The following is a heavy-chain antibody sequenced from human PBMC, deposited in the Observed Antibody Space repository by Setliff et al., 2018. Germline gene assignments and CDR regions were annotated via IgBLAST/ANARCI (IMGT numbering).Heavy chain of an antibody. Sequence: ASVKVSCKASGYTLSHYYMHWVRQAPGQGLEWMGLINPSGENTNYAQKFQGRVNMTRDASTSTVYMELRSLKSEDTATYFCARGLIAYASWYPNKHTYYYYMDVWGKGTTVTVSS. CDR1: GYTLSHYY. CDR3: ARGLIAYASWYPNKHTYYYYMDV. J-gene: IGHJ6*03. V-gene: IGHV1-46*01. D-gene: IGHD6-13*01. CDR2: INPSGENT.